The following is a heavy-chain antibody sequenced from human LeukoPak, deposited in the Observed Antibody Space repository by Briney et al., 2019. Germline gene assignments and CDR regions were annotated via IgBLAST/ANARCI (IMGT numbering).Heavy chain of an antibody. CDR2: TLYDGSNK. D-gene: IGHD2-2*01. CDR1: GFTFCNYG. J-gene: IGHJ4*02. V-gene: IGHV3-30*18. CDR3: ANGYCSSTNCPPDY. Sequence: GGSLRLSCAVSGFTFCNYGMHWVCQAAGKGVEWLAVTLYDGSNKYYADPVNRRFTISTDNSENTLYLHMNRLRAEHTAVYYRANGYCSSTNCPPDYWGQGTLVTVSS.